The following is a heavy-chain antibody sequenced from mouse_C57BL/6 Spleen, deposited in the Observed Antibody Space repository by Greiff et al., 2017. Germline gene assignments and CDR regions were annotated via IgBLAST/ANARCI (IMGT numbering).Heavy chain of an antibody. V-gene: IGHV5-6*01. D-gene: IGHD2-5*01. CDR1: GFTFSSYG. Sequence: EVQLMESGGDLVKPGGSLKLSCAASGFTFSSYGMSWVRQTPDKRLEWVATISSGGSYTYYPDSVKGRFTLSRDNAKNTLYLQMSSLKSEDTAMYYCARQVYSNYFDYWGQGTTLTVSS. CDR3: ARQVYSNYFDY. CDR2: ISSGGSYT. J-gene: IGHJ2*01.